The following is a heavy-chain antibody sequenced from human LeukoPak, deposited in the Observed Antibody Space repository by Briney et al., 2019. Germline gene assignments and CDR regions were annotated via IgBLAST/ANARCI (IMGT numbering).Heavy chain of an antibody. V-gene: IGHV4-4*07. Sequence: SETLSLTCTVSGGSISSYYWSWIRQPARKGLEWIGSIYTIGSTNYNPSLNTRETMLVDTSKNQFSLKLSSVTAADTAVYYCARGGETRTRNAFDIWGQGTMVTVSS. D-gene: IGHD3-10*01. CDR2: IYTIGST. CDR3: ARGGETRTRNAFDI. J-gene: IGHJ3*02. CDR1: GGSISSYY.